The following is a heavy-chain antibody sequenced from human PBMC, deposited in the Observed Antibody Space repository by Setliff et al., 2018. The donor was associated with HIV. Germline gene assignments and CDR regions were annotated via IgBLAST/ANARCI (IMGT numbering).Heavy chain of an antibody. CDR3: ARDGPLEGSYRYYYYYMDV. CDR1: GCSISSHY. D-gene: IGHD3-10*01. V-gene: IGHV4-59*11. Sequence: LSLTCTVSGCSISSHYWSWIRQPPGKGLEWIGYIYYSGSTNYNPSLKSRVTISVDTSKNQFSLKLSSVTAADTAVYYCARDGPLEGSYRYYYYYMDVWGKGTTVTVSS. CDR2: IYYSGST. J-gene: IGHJ6*03.